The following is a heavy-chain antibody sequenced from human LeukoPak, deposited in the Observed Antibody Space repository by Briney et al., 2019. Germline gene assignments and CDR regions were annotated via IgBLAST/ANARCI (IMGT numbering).Heavy chain of an antibody. CDR1: GYTFTGYY. V-gene: IGHV1-2*02. CDR3: ARQTHPYLGYFDY. D-gene: IGHD2-21*01. J-gene: IGHJ4*02. CDR2: INPNSGGT. Sequence: ASVKVSFKASGYTFTGYYMHWVRQAPGQGLEWMGWINPNSGGTNYAQKFQGRVTMTRDTSISTAYMELSRLRSDDTAVYYCARQTHPYLGYFDYWGQGTLVTVSS.